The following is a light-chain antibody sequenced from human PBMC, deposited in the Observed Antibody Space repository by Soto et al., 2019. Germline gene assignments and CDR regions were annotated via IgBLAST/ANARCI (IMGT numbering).Light chain of an antibody. CDR3: QQYVNSLYT. CDR2: GAS. Sequence: EIVVTQSPGTLSLSPGERATLSCRASQSISSSYLAWYQQKPGQAPRLLIYGASNRATGIPDRFSGSGSGTDYTLTISCVAPEDFSVYYCQQYVNSLYTCRRGTGPDI. J-gene: IGKJ2*01. CDR1: QSISSSY. V-gene: IGKV3-20*01.